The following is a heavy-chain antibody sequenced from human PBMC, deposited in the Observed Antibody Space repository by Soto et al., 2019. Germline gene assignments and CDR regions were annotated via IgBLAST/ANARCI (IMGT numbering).Heavy chain of an antibody. CDR3: ARDKRLWFGSPYYMDV. CDR2: ISSNGGST. J-gene: IGHJ6*03. Sequence: GGSLRLSCAASGFTFSSYAMHWFRQAPGKGLEYVSAISSNGGSTYYANSVKGRFTISRDNSKNTLYLQMGSLRAEDMAVYYCARDKRLWFGSPYYMDVWGKGTTVTVSS. D-gene: IGHD3-10*01. CDR1: GFTFSSYA. V-gene: IGHV3-64*01.